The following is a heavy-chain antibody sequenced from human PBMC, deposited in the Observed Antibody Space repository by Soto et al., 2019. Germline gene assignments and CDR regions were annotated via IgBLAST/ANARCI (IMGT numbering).Heavy chain of an antibody. D-gene: IGHD2-2*01. CDR1: GFTFDDYA. J-gene: IGHJ6*03. V-gene: IGHV3-9*01. Sequence: GGSLRLSCAASGFTFDDYAMHWVRQAPGKGLEWVSGISWNSGSIGYADSVKGRFTISRDNAKNSLYLQMNSLRAEDTTLYYCARIGVYCSSTSCRKDYYYYMDVWGKGTTVTVSS. CDR3: ARIGVYCSSTSCRKDYYYYMDV. CDR2: ISWNSGSI.